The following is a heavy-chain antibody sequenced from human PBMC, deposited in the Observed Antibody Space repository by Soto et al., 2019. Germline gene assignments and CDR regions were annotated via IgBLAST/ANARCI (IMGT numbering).Heavy chain of an antibody. CDR2: TSYDGSNK. CDR3: ARDRFYYGSGTTGWFEP. V-gene: IGHV3-30-3*01. D-gene: IGHD3-10*01. Sequence: QVQVVESGGGVVQPGRSLRLSCAASGFTLSNYAMHWVRQAPGKGLEWVAVTSYDGSNKYYADSVKGRFTISTDNAINTLYLHMNSLRAEYTAVYYCARDRFYYGSGTTGWFEPWGKGTLVTVSS. J-gene: IGHJ5*02. CDR1: GFTLSNYA.